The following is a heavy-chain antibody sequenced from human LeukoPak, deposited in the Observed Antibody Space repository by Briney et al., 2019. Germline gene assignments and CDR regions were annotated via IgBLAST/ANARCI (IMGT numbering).Heavy chain of an antibody. V-gene: IGHV4-59*01. CDR1: GGSISSYY. CDR2: IYYTGST. J-gene: IGHJ4*02. CDR3: ARGSGTFPNVDY. D-gene: IGHD1-26*01. Sequence: PSETLSLTCTVSGGSISSYYWSWIRQTPGKGLEWIGYIYYTGSTFYNPSLKSRVTISVDTSKNKFSLRLTSVTAADTAVYYCARGSGTFPNVDYWGQGTLVTVSS.